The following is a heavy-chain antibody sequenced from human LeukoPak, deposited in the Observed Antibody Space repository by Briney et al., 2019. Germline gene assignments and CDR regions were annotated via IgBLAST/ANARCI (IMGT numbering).Heavy chain of an antibody. Sequence: GGSLRLSCSASGFTFSTFAMHWVRQAPGKGLEYVSGIIINGGSTSYADSVKGRFTISRNNSKNTLYIQMSSLRPEDTAVYYCVKGATVALLNDFDHWGQGTLVTV. CDR2: IIINGGST. D-gene: IGHD6-19*01. CDR1: GFTFSTFA. CDR3: VKGATVALLNDFDH. V-gene: IGHV3-64D*06. J-gene: IGHJ4*02.